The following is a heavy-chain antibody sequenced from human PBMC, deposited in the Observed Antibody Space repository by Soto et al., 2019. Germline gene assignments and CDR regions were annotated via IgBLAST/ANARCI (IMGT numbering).Heavy chain of an antibody. Sequence: SETLSLTCTVSGGSISSSSYYWGWIRQPPGKGLEWIGSIYYSGSTYYNPSLKSRFSISVDTSKNQFSLRLSSVTATDTAVYYCARDFKRYRSPPGPLEYWGLGTPVTVSS. V-gene: IGHV4-39*07. CDR2: IYYSGST. D-gene: IGHD6-13*01. CDR3: ARDFKRYRSPPGPLEY. CDR1: GGSISSSSYY. J-gene: IGHJ4*02.